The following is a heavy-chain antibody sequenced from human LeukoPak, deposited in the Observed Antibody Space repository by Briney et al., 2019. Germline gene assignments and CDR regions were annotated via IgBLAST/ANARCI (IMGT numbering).Heavy chain of an antibody. CDR2: IWYDGSNK. V-gene: IGHV3-33*01. D-gene: IGHD3-10*01. J-gene: IGHJ1*01. CDR1: GFTFSSYG. Sequence: GGSLRLSCAASGFTFSSYGMHWVRQAPGKGLEWVVVIWYDGSNKYYADSVKGRFTISRDNSKNTLYLQMNSLRAEDTAVYYCASSRSRGAESLYFQHWGQGTLVTVSS. CDR3: ASSRSRGAESLYFQH.